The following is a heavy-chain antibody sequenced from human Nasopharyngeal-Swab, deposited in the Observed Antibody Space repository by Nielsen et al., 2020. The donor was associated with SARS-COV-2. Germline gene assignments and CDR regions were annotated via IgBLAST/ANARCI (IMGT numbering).Heavy chain of an antibody. CDR3: ARAGEDYGDYSYYFDY. D-gene: IGHD4-17*01. CDR1: GGSISSGDYY. V-gene: IGHV4-30-4*01. Sequence: SETLSLTCTVSGGSISSGDYYWSWIRQPPGKGLEWIGYIYYSGSTYYNPSPKSRVTISVDTSKNQFSLKLSSVTAADTAVYYCARAGEDYGDYSYYFDYWGQGTLVTVSS. CDR2: IYYSGST. J-gene: IGHJ4*02.